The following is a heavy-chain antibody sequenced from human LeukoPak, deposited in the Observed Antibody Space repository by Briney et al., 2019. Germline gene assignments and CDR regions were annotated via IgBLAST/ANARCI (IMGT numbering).Heavy chain of an antibody. CDR3: ARPQQLVRPNAFDI. J-gene: IGHJ3*02. CDR2: IIPILGIA. V-gene: IGHV1-69*02. D-gene: IGHD6-13*01. CDR1: VCTLHSYS. Sequence: SVTVSYKDSVCTLHSYSISWLRQAPGQGLEWMGRIIPILGIANYAQKFQGRVTITADKSTSTAYMELSSLRSEDTAVYYCARPQQLVRPNAFDIWGQGTMVTVSS.